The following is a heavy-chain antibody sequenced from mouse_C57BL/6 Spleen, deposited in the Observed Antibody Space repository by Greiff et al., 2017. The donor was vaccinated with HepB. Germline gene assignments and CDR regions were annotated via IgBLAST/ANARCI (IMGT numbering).Heavy chain of an antibody. D-gene: IGHD4-1*01. CDR3: ASIWDGWYFDV. CDR2: IHPNSGST. CDR1: GYTFTSYW. Sequence: QVQLQQPGAELVKPGASVKLSCKASGYTFTSYWMHWVKQRPGQGLEWIGMIHPNSGSTNYNEKFKSKATLTVDKSSSTAYMQLSSLTSEDSAVYYCASIWDGWYFDVWGTGTTVTVSS. J-gene: IGHJ1*03. V-gene: IGHV1-64*01.